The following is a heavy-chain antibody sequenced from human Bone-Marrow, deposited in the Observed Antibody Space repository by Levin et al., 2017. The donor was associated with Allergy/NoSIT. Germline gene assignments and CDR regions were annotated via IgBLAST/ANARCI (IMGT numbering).Heavy chain of an antibody. J-gene: IGHJ4*02. CDR3: VKGGPNTLNY. CDR1: GSTFSSYN. CDR2: ISSGSSTI. D-gene: IGHD2-15*01. V-gene: IGHV3-48*02. Sequence: GESLKISCAASGSTFSSYNMNWVRQAPGKGLEWVSYISSGSSTIYYADSVKGRFTISRDNARNSLSLQITSLRDEDTAVYYCVKGGPNTLNYWGQGTLVTVSS.